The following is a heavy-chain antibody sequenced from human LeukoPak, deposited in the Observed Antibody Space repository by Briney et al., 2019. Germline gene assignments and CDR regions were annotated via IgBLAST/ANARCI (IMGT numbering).Heavy chain of an antibody. CDR1: GFTFSSYA. CDR3: AKQPAYYYDSSGYHHFDY. V-gene: IGHV3-23*01. Sequence: PGGSLRLSCAASGFTFSSYAMSWVRQAPGKGLEWVSAISGSGGSTYYADSVKGRFTISRDNSKNTLYLQMNSLRAEDTAVYYCAKQPAYYYDSSGYHHFDYWGQGTLVTVSS. J-gene: IGHJ4*02. CDR2: ISGSGGST. D-gene: IGHD3-22*01.